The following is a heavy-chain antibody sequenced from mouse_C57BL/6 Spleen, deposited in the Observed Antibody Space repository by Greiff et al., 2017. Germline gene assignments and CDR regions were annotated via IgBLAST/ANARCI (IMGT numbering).Heavy chain of an antibody. CDR1: GYTFTSYW. J-gene: IGHJ3*01. D-gene: IGHD1-1*01. Sequence: QVQLQQSGAELVRPGTSVKLSCKASGYTFTSYWMHWVKQRPGQGLEWIGVIDPSNSYTNYNQKFKGKATLTVDTSSSTAYMQLSSLTSEDSAVYYCARGDSYCSSQAWFAYWGQGTLVTVSA. V-gene: IGHV1-59*01. CDR2: IDPSNSYT. CDR3: ARGDSYCSSQAWFAY.